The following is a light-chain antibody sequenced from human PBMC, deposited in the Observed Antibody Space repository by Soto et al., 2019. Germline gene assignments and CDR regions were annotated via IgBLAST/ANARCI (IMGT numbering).Light chain of an antibody. CDR3: QQRGTWPT. CDR2: YTS. CDR1: QSVSSD. Sequence: EIVMTQSPATLSVPPGESATLSRRASQSVSSDLAWYQQKPGQAPRLLIYYTSTRATGFPARFSGGGSGTDFSLTISSLEPEDFAVYYCQQRGTWPTFGQGTKVDI. J-gene: IGKJ1*01. V-gene: IGKV3-11*01.